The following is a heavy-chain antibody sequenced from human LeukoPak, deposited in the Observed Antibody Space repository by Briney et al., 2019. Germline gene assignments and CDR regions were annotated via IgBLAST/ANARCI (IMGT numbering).Heavy chain of an antibody. D-gene: IGHD6-19*01. CDR1: GYTFTGYY. J-gene: IGHJ4*02. CDR3: ATYSSAWSYFDY. V-gene: IGHV1-2*02. Sequence: GASVKVSCKASGYTFTGYYMHWVPQAPGQGLEWMGWISPNSGDTNYAQKFQGRVTMTRDTSISTAYMELSRLRSDDTAVYYCATYSSAWSYFDYWGQGTLVSVSS. CDR2: ISPNSGDT.